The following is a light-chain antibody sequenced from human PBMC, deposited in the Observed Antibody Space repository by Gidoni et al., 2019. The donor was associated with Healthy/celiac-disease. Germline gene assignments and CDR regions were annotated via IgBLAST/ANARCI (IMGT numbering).Light chain of an antibody. CDR3: QQYYSTPLT. J-gene: IGKJ1*01. Sequence: DIVMTQSPDSLAVSLGERATINRKSTQSSLYSSNNKNYLAWYQQKPGQPPKLLIYWASTRESGVPYRFSGSGSGTDFTLTISSLQAEDVAVYYCQQYYSTPLTFGQGTKVEIK. CDR1: QSSLYSSNNKNY. CDR2: WAS. V-gene: IGKV4-1*01.